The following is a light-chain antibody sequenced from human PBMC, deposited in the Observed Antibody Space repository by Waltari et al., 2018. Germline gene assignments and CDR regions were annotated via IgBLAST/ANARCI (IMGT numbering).Light chain of an antibody. J-gene: IGKJ2*01. CDR1: QGISNC. CDR2: GAS. V-gene: IGKV1D-12*01. Sequence: DIQMTQSPSSVSASVGARVTITCRASQGISNCLAWYQQKPGKDPKLLIYGASSLQSGVPSSFSCSGSGTCFTLTITSLQPEDFATYYCQQANSFPPSFGQGTKLEIK. CDR3: QQANSFPPS.